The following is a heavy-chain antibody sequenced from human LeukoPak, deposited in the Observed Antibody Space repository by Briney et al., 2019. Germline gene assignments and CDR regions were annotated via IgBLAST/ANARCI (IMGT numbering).Heavy chain of an antibody. CDR2: IYYSGST. D-gene: IGHD3-10*01. CDR3: ARGPDSGSYFWVDFYFDC. Sequence: SETLSLTCTVSGGSISSYYWSWIRQPPGKGLEWIGYIYYSGSTNYNPSLKSRVTISVDTSKNQFSLKLSSVTAADTAVYYCARGPDSGSYFWVDFYFDCWGQGTLVTVSS. V-gene: IGHV4-59*01. CDR1: GGSISSYY. J-gene: IGHJ4*02.